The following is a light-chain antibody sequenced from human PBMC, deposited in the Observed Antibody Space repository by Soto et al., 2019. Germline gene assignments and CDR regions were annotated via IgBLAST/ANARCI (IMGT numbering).Light chain of an antibody. CDR3: QQYNSWPLT. CDR1: QNIRSR. CDR2: DAS. V-gene: IGKV1-5*01. J-gene: IGKJ4*01. Sequence: DFQMTQSPSTLSASVGDRVTITCRASQNIRSRLAWIQQKPGKAPKLLIYDASSLESGVPHRFSGSGSGTEFTLTISSLQSEDFAVYYCQQYNSWPLTFGGGTKVDI.